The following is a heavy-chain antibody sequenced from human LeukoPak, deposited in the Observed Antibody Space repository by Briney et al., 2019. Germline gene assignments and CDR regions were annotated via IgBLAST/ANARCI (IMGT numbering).Heavy chain of an antibody. CDR3: ARGNSGWYSGYYFYMDV. J-gene: IGHJ6*03. CDR1: GGSITSYY. V-gene: IGHV4-4*07. Sequence: PSETLSLTCTVSGGSITSYYWSWIRQPAGKGLEWVGRVYSSGSTNFNPSLKSRVTISVDTSKNQFSLKLSSVTAADTAVYFCARGNSGWYSGYYFYMDVWGKGTTVTISS. D-gene: IGHD6-19*01. CDR2: VYSSGST.